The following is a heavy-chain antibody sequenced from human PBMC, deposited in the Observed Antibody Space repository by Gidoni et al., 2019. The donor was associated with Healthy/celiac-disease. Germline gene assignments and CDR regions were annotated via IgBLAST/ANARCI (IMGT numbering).Heavy chain of an antibody. Sequence: QVQLQESGPGLVKPSETLSLTCTVSGGSISSYYWSWIRQPPGKGLEWIGYIYYSGSTNYTPSLKSRVTISVDTSKNQFSLKLSSVTAADTAVYYCARVAGFKKLLGGMDVWGQGTTVTVSS. D-gene: IGHD3-10*01. CDR1: GGSISSYY. CDR2: IYYSGST. V-gene: IGHV4-59*01. CDR3: ARVAGFKKLLGGMDV. J-gene: IGHJ6*02.